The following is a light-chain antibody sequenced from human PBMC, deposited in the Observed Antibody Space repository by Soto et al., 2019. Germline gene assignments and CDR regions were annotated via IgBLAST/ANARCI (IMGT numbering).Light chain of an antibody. Sequence: EIVMTQSPATLSVSPGERATLSCRASQSVSSNLAWYQQKPGQAPRLLIYGASTRATGIPATFSGSGSGTDFTLTISRLEPEDFAVYFCQQYGSSPTTFGQGTKVDTK. V-gene: IGKV3-20*01. CDR2: GAS. CDR1: QSVSSN. CDR3: QQYGSSPTT. J-gene: IGKJ1*01.